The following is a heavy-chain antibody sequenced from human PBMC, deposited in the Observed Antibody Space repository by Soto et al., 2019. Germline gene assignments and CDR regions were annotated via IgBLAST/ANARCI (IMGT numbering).Heavy chain of an antibody. D-gene: IGHD5-12*01. CDR1: GGSVSSGAYY. V-gene: IGHV4-31*03. J-gene: IGHJ3*02. CDR2: IYYSGST. CDR3: ARARLRAVYAFDI. Sequence: QVQLQESDAGLVKASQTLSLTCTVSGGSVSSGAYYWTWIRQRPGKGLEWIGYIYYSGSTYYSPSLKIRLSISLDTSKNQFSLRLSSVTAADTAMYYCARARLRAVYAFDIWGQGTMVTVSS.